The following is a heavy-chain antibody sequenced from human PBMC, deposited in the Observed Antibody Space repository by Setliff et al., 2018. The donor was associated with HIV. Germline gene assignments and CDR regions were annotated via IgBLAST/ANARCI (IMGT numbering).Heavy chain of an antibody. J-gene: IGHJ6*03. V-gene: IGHV7-4-1*02. CDR2: INTKTGNP. Sequence: ASVKVSCKASGYTFTSYTMNWVRQAPGQGLEWMGWINTKTGNPTYAQGFTGRFVFSLDTSVSTAYLQISSLKADDTAVYYCARATIAAASNYYYYYMDVWGKGTKVTVSS. CDR1: GYTFTSYT. D-gene: IGHD6-13*01. CDR3: ARATIAAASNYYYYYMDV.